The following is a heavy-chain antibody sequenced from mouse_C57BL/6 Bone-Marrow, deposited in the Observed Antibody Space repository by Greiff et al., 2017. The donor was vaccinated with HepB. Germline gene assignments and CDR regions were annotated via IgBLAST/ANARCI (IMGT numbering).Heavy chain of an antibody. Sequence: QVQLQQPGAELVRPGTSVKLSCKASGYTFTSYWMHWVKQRPGQGLEWIGVIDTSDSYTNYNQKFKGKATLTVDTSSSTAYMQLISLTSEDSAVYYCARCYYDYDRGFAYWGQGTLVTVSA. V-gene: IGHV1-59*01. D-gene: IGHD2-4*01. CDR3: ARCYYDYDRGFAY. J-gene: IGHJ3*01. CDR2: IDTSDSYT. CDR1: GYTFTSYW.